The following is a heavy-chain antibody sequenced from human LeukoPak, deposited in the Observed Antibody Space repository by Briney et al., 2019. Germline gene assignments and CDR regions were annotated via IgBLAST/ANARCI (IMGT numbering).Heavy chain of an antibody. J-gene: IGHJ5*02. Sequence: PSETLSLTCTVSGGSISSYYWSWIRQPPGKGLEWIGYIYYSGSTNYNPSLKSRVTISVDTSKNQFSLKLSSVTAADTAVYYCARLGGGNVVVPAANWFDPWGQGTLVTVSS. CDR3: ARLGGGNVVVPAANWFDP. V-gene: IGHV4-59*08. CDR2: IYYSGST. CDR1: GGSISSYY. D-gene: IGHD2-2*01.